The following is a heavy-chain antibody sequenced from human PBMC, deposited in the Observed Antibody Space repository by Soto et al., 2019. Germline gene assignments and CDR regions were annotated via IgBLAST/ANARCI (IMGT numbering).Heavy chain of an antibody. Sequence: GGSLRLSCSASGFTFSSYAMHWVRQAPGKGLEYVSAISSNGGSTYYADSVKGRFTISRDNSKNTLYLQMSSLRAEETAVYYCVKDLRYYYYYYGMDVWGQGTTVTVSS. V-gene: IGHV3-64D*08. CDR3: VKDLRYYYYYYGMDV. J-gene: IGHJ6*02. CDR2: ISSNGGST. CDR1: GFTFSSYA.